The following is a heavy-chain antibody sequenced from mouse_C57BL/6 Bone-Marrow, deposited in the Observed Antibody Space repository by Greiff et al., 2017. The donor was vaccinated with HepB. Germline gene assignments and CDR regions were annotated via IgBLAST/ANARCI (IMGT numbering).Heavy chain of an antibody. CDR2: IYPGGGYT. CDR3: ARVYPYYFDY. D-gene: IGHD2-1*01. CDR1: GYTFTNYW. J-gene: IGHJ2*01. V-gene: IGHV1-63*01. Sequence: VKLQESGAELVRPGTSVKMSCKASGYTFTNYWIGWAKQRPGHGLEWIGDIYPGGGYTNYNEKFKGKATLTADKSSSTAYMQFSSLTSEDSAIYYCARVYPYYFDYWGQGTTLTVSS.